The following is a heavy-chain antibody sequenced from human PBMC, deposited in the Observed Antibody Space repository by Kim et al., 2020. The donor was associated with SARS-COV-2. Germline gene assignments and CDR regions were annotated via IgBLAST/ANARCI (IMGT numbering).Heavy chain of an antibody. CDR2: ISAYNGNT. D-gene: IGHD3-10*01. Sequence: ASVKVSCKASGYTFTSYGISWVRQAPGQGLEWMGWISAYNGNTNYAQKLQGRVTMTTDTSTSTAYMELRSLRSDDTAVYYCALVPLPMVRGVIISVWFDPWGQGTLVTVSS. J-gene: IGHJ5*02. CDR3: ALVPLPMVRGVIISVWFDP. CDR1: GYTFTSYG. V-gene: IGHV1-18*01.